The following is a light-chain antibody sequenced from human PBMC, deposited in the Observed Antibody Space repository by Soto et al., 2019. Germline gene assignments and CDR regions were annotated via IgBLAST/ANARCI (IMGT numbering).Light chain of an antibody. CDR1: QSVTSN. CDR2: GAS. J-gene: IGKJ5*01. V-gene: IGKV3-15*01. Sequence: VLTPSPDTLSLSPVERATLSCRASQSVTSNLAWYQQKPGQAPRLLIYGASTRATGIPARFSGSGSGTEFTLTISSLQSEDFAVYFCQQYNNWPPITFGQGTRLEIK. CDR3: QQYNNWPPIT.